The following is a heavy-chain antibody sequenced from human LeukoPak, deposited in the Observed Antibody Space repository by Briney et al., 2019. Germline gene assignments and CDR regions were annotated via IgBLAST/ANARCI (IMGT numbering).Heavy chain of an antibody. J-gene: IGHJ5*02. Sequence: PSETLSLTCTVSGYSISSGYYWGWIRQPPGKGLEWIGSIYHSGSTYYNPSLKSRVTISVDTSKNQFSLKLSSVTAADTAVYYCARGLLWFGEDWLDPWGQGTLVTVSS. CDR1: GYSISSGYY. CDR2: IYHSGST. D-gene: IGHD3-10*01. V-gene: IGHV4-38-2*02. CDR3: ARGLLWFGEDWLDP.